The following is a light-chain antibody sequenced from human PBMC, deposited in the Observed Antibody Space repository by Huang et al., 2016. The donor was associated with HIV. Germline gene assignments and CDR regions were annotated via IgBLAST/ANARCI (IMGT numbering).Light chain of an antibody. V-gene: IGKV1-5*03. J-gene: IGKJ1*01. Sequence: DIQMTQSSATLSASVGDRVIITCRASQSIGTWLAWYQQKPWKAPNLLIYEASTVESGVPSRFSGGGSGTEFTLTINSLQPDDFATYYCQHYKSFPWTFGQGTKVEV. CDR2: EAS. CDR3: QHYKSFPWT. CDR1: QSIGTW.